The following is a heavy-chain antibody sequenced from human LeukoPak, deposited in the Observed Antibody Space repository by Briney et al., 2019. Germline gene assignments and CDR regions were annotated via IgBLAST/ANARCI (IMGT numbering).Heavy chain of an antibody. D-gene: IGHD5-12*01. CDR1: GFVFSNYN. CDR3: TTRLRNHFDY. V-gene: IGHV3-21*04. Sequence: GGSLRLSCAASGFVFSNYNMHWVRQAPGKGLEWVSTISDGSRDTHYAGSVKGRFTISRDDSQNIVYLQMDSLRAEDTALYYCTTRLRNHFDYWGQGTQVTVSS. J-gene: IGHJ4*02. CDR2: ISDGSRDT.